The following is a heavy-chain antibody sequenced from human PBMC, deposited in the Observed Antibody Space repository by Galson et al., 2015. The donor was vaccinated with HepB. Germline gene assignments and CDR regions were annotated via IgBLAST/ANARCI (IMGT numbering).Heavy chain of an antibody. CDR1: GFTFSDYW. J-gene: IGHJ4*02. CDR3: ARVETYITGWPFR. V-gene: IGHV3-74*01. Sequence: SLRLSCAASGFTFSDYWMHWVRQAPGEGLVWVSRINHDGTSTVYADSVKGRFTISRDNAKNTLYLQMNSLRAEDTAVDYCARVETYITGWPFRWGQGTLVTVSS. CDR2: INHDGTST. D-gene: IGHD6-19*01.